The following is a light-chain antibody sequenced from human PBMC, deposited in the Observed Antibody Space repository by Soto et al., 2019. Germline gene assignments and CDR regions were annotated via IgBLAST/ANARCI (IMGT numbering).Light chain of an antibody. CDR1: QSVSSN. J-gene: IGKJ4*01. CDR2: DAS. CDR3: QQYNKFPSLT. V-gene: IGKV3-15*01. Sequence: EIVMTQSPATLSVSPGERATLSCRASQSVSSNLAWYQQKPGQAPRLLIYDASTRATGIPARFSSSGSGTAFTLPISSLQSADYAPYYCQQYNKFPSLTFGGGTKVEIK.